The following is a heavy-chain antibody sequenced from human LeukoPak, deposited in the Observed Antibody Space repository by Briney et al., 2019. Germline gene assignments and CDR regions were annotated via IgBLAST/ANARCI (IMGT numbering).Heavy chain of an antibody. J-gene: IGHJ4*02. CDR3: TRENAGFDY. CDR1: GFTFNTYG. CDR2: ISGISSTK. Sequence: GGSLRLSCVASGFTFNTYGMNWVRQAPGKGLEWVSYISGISSTKFYVDFVEGRFTISRDNAKNSLYLQMNSLRAEDTAVYYCTRENAGFDYWGQGTLVTVSS. V-gene: IGHV3-48*04.